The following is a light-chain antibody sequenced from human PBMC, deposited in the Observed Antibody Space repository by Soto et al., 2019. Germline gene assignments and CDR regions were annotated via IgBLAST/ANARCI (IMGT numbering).Light chain of an antibody. CDR1: QGIRND. CDR3: QQDYDYPLI. CDR2: AAS. Sequence: AIQMTQSPSSLSASVGDRVTITCRASQGIRNDLGWYQQKPGKAPKLLIYAASTLQSGVPSRFSGSRSGTDFTLTISSLQPEDFAIYYCQQDYDYPLIFGGGTKVVIK. V-gene: IGKV1-6*01. J-gene: IGKJ4*01.